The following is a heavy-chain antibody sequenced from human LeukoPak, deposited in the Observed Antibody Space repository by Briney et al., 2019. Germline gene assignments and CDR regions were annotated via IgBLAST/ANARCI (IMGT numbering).Heavy chain of an antibody. V-gene: IGHV1-2*02. Sequence: SSVTVSCKASGYTFTGYYPHWVRQPPGQGLDWVGWINPDSAGTNYAQKFQGRVTMTRDTSISTVYMELWRLRSGDRAVYYCARVSGRGYSYGSFDYWGQGTLVTVSS. CDR3: ARVSGRGYSYGSFDY. CDR2: INPDSAGT. D-gene: IGHD5-18*01. J-gene: IGHJ4*02. CDR1: GYTFTGYY.